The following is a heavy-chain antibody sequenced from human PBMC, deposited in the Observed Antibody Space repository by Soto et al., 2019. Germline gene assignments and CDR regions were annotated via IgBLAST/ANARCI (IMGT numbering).Heavy chain of an antibody. CDR3: AIAMITMIDNWFAP. Sequence: SETLSLTCAVSGGSISSGGYSWSWIRQPPGKGLEWIGYIYHSGSTYYNPSLKSRVTISVDRSKNQFSLKLSSVTAADTAVYYCAIAMITMIDNWFAPWGQGTLVTVSS. CDR1: GGSISSGGYS. V-gene: IGHV4-30-2*01. D-gene: IGHD3-22*01. J-gene: IGHJ5*02. CDR2: IYHSGST.